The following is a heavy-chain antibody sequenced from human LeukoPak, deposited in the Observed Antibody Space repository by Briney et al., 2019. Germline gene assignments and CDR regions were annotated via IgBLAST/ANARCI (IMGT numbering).Heavy chain of an antibody. Sequence: VASVKVSCKASGYTFTGYYMHWVRQAPGQGLEWMGWINPNSGGTNYAQKFQGRVTMTRDTSINTAYMDLSRLRSDDTAVYYCARGGGYYGDYLEPFDYWGQGTLVTVSS. CDR1: GYTFTGYY. CDR3: ARGGGYYGDYLEPFDY. D-gene: IGHD4-17*01. J-gene: IGHJ4*02. CDR2: INPNSGGT. V-gene: IGHV1-2*02.